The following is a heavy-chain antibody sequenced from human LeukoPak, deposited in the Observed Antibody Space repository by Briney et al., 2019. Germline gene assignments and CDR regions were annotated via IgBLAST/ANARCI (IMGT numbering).Heavy chain of an antibody. CDR2: IYTSGST. Sequence: PSETLSLTCTVSGGSISSGSYYWSWIRQPAGKGLEWIGRIYTSGSTNYNPSPKSRVTMSVDTSKNQFSLKLSSVTAADTAVYYCARTGYSNWFDPWGQGTLVTVSS. D-gene: IGHD6-13*01. CDR3: ARTGYSNWFDP. V-gene: IGHV4-61*02. CDR1: GGSISSGSYY. J-gene: IGHJ5*02.